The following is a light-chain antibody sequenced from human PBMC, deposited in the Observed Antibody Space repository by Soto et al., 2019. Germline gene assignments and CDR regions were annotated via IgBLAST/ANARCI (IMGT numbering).Light chain of an antibody. CDR2: DAS. V-gene: IGKV1-5*01. CDR3: QQYGNSIPIT. Sequence: DIQVTQSPPPLSASVGDRVTITCRGSQTISTWMAWYQQKPGKAPKLLVYDASTLQSGVASRFSGSGSGTEFTLTISRLEPEDFAVYYCQQYGNSIPITFGQGTRLEIK. CDR1: QTISTW. J-gene: IGKJ5*01.